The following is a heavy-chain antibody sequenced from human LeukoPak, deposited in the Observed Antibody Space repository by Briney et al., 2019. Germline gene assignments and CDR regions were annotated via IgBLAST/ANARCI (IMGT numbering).Heavy chain of an antibody. D-gene: IGHD3-10*01. J-gene: IGHJ4*02. V-gene: IGHV1-2*02. CDR3: ARRIVGTSWYYYGSGSYYFDY. CDR2: INPNSGGT. Sequence: ASVKVSCKASGYTFAGYNMHWVRQAPGQGLEWMGWINPNSGGTNYAQKFRGRVTMTRDTSISTAYMELSRLRSDDTAVYYCARRIVGTSWYYYGSGSYYFDYWGQGTLVTVSS. CDR1: GYTFAGYN.